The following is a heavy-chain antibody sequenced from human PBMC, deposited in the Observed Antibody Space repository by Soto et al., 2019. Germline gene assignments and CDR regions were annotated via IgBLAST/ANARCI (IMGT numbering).Heavy chain of an antibody. Sequence: LRLSCAASGFTFSSYSMNWVRQAPGKGLEWVSSISSSSSYIYYADSVKGRFTISRDNAKNSLYLQMNSLRAEDTALYYCARARVDSGSYYAVGYYGLDVWGQGITVTVSS. CDR2: ISSSSSYI. J-gene: IGHJ6*02. V-gene: IGHV3-21*01. D-gene: IGHD1-26*01. CDR3: ARARVDSGSYYAVGYYGLDV. CDR1: GFTFSSYS.